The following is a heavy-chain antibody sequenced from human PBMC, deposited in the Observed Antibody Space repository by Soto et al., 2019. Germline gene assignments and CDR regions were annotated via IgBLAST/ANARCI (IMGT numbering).Heavy chain of an antibody. J-gene: IGHJ4*02. Sequence: QLQLQESGPGLVKPSETLSLTCTVSGGSISSSSYYWGWIRQPPGKGLEWIGSIYYRGSTYYNPSLKSRVTISVDTSKNQFSLKLSSVTAADPAVYYCARHAVDGRGFTDYWGQRTQVTVAS. CDR2: IYYRGST. CDR3: ARHAVDGRGFTDY. V-gene: IGHV4-39*01. CDR1: GGSISSSSYY.